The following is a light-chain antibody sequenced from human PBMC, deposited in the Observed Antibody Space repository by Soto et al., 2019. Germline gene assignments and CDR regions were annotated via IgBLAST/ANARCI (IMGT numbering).Light chain of an antibody. V-gene: IGKV3-15*01. CDR3: QQFSSYPLT. Sequence: EIVMTQSPATLSVSPGERATLSCRASQSVSSDLAWYQQKPGQAPRLLIYGASTRAIGIPARFSGSGSGTEFTLTISSLQSEDFAVYYCQQFSSYPLTFGGGTKVDIK. CDR1: QSVSSD. J-gene: IGKJ4*01. CDR2: GAS.